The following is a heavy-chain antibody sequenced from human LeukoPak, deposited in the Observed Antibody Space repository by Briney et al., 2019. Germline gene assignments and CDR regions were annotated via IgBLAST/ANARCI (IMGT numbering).Heavy chain of an antibody. CDR3: SRESGPFCPFGY. D-gene: IGHD1-26*01. CDR1: GGSISGTNW. J-gene: IGHJ4*02. V-gene: IGHV4-4*02. Sequence: PSGTLSLTCGVSGGSISGTNWWSWVRQPPGQGLEWIGEISLAGQTNYNPSLNGRVTMSLDKSSNQLSLHLTSVTAADTATYFCSRESGPFCPFGYWGQGTLVIVSS. CDR2: ISLAGQT.